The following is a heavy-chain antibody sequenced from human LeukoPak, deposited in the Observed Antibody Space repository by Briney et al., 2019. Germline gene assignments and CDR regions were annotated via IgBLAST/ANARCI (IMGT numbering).Heavy chain of an antibody. CDR2: INHSGST. J-gene: IGHJ4*02. Sequence: SETLSLTCAVYGGSFSGYYWSWIRQPPGKGLEWIGEINHSGSTNYNPSLKSRVTISVDTSKNQFSLKLSSVTAADTAVYYCAGGGGFLRFLDYWGQGTLVTVSS. D-gene: IGHD3-3*01. V-gene: IGHV4-34*01. CDR1: GGSFSGYY. CDR3: AGGGGFLRFLDY.